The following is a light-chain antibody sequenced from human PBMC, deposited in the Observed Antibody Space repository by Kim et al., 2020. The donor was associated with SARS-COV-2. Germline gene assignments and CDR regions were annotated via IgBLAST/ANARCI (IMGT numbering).Light chain of an antibody. CDR3: SSYAGSTHVV. Sequence: GQSITTSCTGTSSDVGGYNYVSWYQQHRGKAPKLMIYEGSQQPSGVPDRFSGSKSGNTASLTVSGHQAEDEADYYCSSYAGSTHVVFGGGTQLTVL. CDR1: SSDVGGYNY. J-gene: IGLJ2*01. V-gene: IGLV2-8*01. CDR2: EGS.